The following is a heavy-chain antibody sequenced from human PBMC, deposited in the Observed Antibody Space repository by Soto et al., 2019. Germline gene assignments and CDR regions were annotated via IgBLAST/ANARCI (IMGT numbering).Heavy chain of an antibody. CDR1: GTTFSNFA. J-gene: IGHJ4*02. CDR2: VNAYNGNT. D-gene: IGHD6-19*01. Sequence: ASVKVSCKASGTTFSNFAIGWVRQAPGQGLEWMGWVNAYNGNTNYAQKFQGRVTMTTDTSTSTAYMELRSLRSDDTAVYYCAREAVSGRTGFDYWGQGTLVTVSS. CDR3: AREAVSGRTGFDY. V-gene: IGHV1-18*01.